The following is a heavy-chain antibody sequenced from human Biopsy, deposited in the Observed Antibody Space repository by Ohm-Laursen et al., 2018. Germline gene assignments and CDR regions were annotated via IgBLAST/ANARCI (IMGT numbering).Heavy chain of an antibody. J-gene: IGHJ3*02. V-gene: IGHV4-61*08. Sequence: SETLSLTCTVSSGSIRTGDYYWTWIRQQPGKGLEWIGYIYYSGGTKYNPSLASRVTFSVDMSKSQFSLKLYSVTAADAAVYYCARVEAGTYDALDIWGQGTLVAVSA. D-gene: IGHD1-26*01. CDR1: SGSIRTGDYY. CDR2: IYYSGGT. CDR3: ARVEAGTYDALDI.